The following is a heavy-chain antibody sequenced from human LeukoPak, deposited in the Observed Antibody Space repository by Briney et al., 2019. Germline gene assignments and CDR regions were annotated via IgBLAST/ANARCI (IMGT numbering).Heavy chain of an antibody. CDR3: ARENYAFDI. CDR1: GGSISSSSYY. V-gene: IGHV4-39*07. CDR2: IYYSGST. Sequence: PSETLSLTCTVSGGSISSSSYYWGWIRQPPGKGLEWIGNIYYSGSTYYNPSLKSRVTISVDTSKNQFSLKLSSVTAADTAVYYCARENYAFDIWGQGTMVTVSS. J-gene: IGHJ3*02.